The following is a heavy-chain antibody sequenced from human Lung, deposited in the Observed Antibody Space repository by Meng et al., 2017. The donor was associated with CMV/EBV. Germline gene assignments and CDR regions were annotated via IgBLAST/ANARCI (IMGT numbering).Heavy chain of an antibody. CDR3: ARGPSYYYGSGSYYNAMYNWFDP. V-gene: IGHV4-34*01. D-gene: IGHD3-10*01. J-gene: IGHJ5*02. Sequence: YYWSWTRQPPGKGLEWIGEINNSGSTNYNPSLKSRVTISGDTSKNQFSLKLSSVTAADTAVYYCARGPSYYYGSGSYYNAMYNWFDPWGQGTLVTVSS. CDR2: INNSGST. CDR1: YY.